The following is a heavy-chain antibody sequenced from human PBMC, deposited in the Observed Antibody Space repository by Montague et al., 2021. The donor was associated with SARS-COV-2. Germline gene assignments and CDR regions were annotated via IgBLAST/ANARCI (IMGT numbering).Heavy chain of an antibody. Sequence: SETLSLTCAVYGGSFSGYWWTWIRQSPGKGLEWIGGINDSGTTKYNPTLKSRVTISVDTSKNQFSLDLTSVTVADTAVYYCAGGAPGYWGQGTLVTVSP. V-gene: IGHV4-34*01. J-gene: IGHJ4*02. CDR2: INDSGTT. CDR3: AGGAPGY. CDR1: GGSFSGYW.